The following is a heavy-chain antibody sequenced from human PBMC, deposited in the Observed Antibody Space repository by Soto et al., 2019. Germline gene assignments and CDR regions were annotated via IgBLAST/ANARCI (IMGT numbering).Heavy chain of an antibody. J-gene: IGHJ4*02. CDR1: GGSVSSDEYF. Sequence: QVQLQESGPGLLKPSQTLSLTCTVSGGSVSSDEYFWSWIRQPPGKGLEWLAYIYYSASTYYNPPLKSRLSISVDTSKNQFSLNLTSVTAADTAVYYCARGDSSSWHEIDYWGQGILVTVSS. CDR2: IYYSAST. V-gene: IGHV4-30-4*01. CDR3: ARGDSSSWHEIDY. D-gene: IGHD6-13*01.